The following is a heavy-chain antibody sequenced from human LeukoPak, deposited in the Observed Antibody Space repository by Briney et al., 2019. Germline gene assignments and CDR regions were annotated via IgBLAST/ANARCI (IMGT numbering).Heavy chain of an antibody. CDR3: ANINWNGDY. CDR2: ISSDGTNK. V-gene: IGHV3-30-3*01. Sequence: GGSLRLSCAASGFIFRRYSMHWVRQAPGKGLEWVALISSDGTNKYYGDSVKGRLTISRDNSKHTLYLQMNSLRAEDTAVYYCANINWNGDYWGQGTLVTVSS. D-gene: IGHD1-20*01. CDR1: GFIFRRYS. J-gene: IGHJ4*02.